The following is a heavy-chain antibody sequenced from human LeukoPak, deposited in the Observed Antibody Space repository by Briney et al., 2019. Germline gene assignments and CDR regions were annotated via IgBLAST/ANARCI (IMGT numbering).Heavy chain of an antibody. Sequence: GGSLRLSCAASGFTFSSHSMNWVRQAPGKGLEWVSYISSSSSTIYYADSVKGRFTISRDNAKNSLYLQMNSLRAEDTAVYSCARGAYYYEDWGQGTLVTVSS. V-gene: IGHV3-48*01. D-gene: IGHD3-22*01. CDR2: ISSSSSTI. CDR1: GFTFSSHS. J-gene: IGHJ4*02. CDR3: ARGAYYYED.